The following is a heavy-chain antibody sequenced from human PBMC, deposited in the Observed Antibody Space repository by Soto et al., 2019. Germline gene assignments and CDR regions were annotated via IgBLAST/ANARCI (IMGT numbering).Heavy chain of an antibody. V-gene: IGHV3-48*01. Sequence: EVQLVESGGGLVQPGGSLRLSCAASGFTFSSYSMNWVRKAPGKGLEWVSYISSSSSTIYYADSVKGRFTISRDNAKNSLYLQMNSLRAEDTAVYYCASLGYSGYEHFDYWGQGTLVTVSS. J-gene: IGHJ4*02. CDR3: ASLGYSGYEHFDY. CDR1: GFTFSSYS. D-gene: IGHD5-12*01. CDR2: ISSSSSTI.